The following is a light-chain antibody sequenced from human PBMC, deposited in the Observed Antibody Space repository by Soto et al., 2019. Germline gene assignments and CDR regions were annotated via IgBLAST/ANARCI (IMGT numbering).Light chain of an antibody. CDR1: QSISSW. V-gene: IGKV1-39*01. CDR2: DVS. CDR3: QQSYITPIT. Sequence: DRLPIPCRASQSISSWLAWYQQKPGKAPKLLIYDVSSLESGVPSRFSGSGSGTDFTLTISGLQPEDIATYYCQQSYITPITFGQGTRLEIK. J-gene: IGKJ5*01.